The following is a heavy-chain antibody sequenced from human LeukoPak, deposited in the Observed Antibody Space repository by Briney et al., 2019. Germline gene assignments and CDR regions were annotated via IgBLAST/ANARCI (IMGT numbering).Heavy chain of an antibody. V-gene: IGHV3-9*01. CDR2: ISWNSGSI. Sequence: GGSLRLSCAASGFTFDDYAMHWVRQAPGKGLEWVSGISWNSGSIGYADSVKGRFTISRDNAKNSLYLQMNSLRAEDTALYYCAKDNEDIRFAYIDVWGKGTTVTVSS. CDR1: GFTFDDYA. J-gene: IGHJ6*03. CDR3: AKDNEDIRFAYIDV. D-gene: IGHD2-15*01.